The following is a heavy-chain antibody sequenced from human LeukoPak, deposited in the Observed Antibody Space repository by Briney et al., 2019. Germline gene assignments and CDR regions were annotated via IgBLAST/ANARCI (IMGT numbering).Heavy chain of an antibody. CDR2: INPDGSET. CDR1: GFTLSSNW. D-gene: IGHD3-10*01. J-gene: IGHJ4*02. V-gene: IGHV3-7*01. CDR3: PRRGVSAGLDC. Sequence: GGSLRLSCAVSGFTLSSNWMGWVRQAPGKGLEWVANINPDGSETYYVDSVKGRFTISRDNAKSSLYLQMNSLRGEDTAVYYCPRRGVSAGLDCWSQGTLVTVSP.